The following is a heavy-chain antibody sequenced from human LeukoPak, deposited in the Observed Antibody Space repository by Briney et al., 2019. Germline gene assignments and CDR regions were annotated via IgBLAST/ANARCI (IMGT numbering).Heavy chain of an antibody. J-gene: IGHJ4*02. CDR1: GYTFTGYY. V-gene: IGHV1-46*01. D-gene: IGHD3-22*01. CDR2: INPSGGST. CDR3: ARVQYYYDSSVHYNFDY. Sequence: GASVKVSCKASGYTFTGYYMHWVRQAPGQGLEWMGIINPSGGSTSYAQKFQGRVTMTRDTSTGTVYMELSSLRSEDTAVYYCARVQYYYDSSVHYNFDYWGQGTLVTVSS.